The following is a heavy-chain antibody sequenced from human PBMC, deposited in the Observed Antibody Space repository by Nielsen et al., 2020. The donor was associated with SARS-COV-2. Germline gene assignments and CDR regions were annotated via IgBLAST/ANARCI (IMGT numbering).Heavy chain of an antibody. CDR1: GFTFSNHA. D-gene: IGHD2-2*01. Sequence: GSLRLSCAASGFTFSNHAMHWVRQAPGKGLDWMTIISYDGTEHYADSVKGRFTISRDNSKDTLHLQMDSLNFEDTAVYYCARETLDHTSSFIDHWGQGTLVTVSS. V-gene: IGHV3-30*04. CDR2: ISYDGTE. CDR3: ARETLDHTSSFIDH. J-gene: IGHJ5*02.